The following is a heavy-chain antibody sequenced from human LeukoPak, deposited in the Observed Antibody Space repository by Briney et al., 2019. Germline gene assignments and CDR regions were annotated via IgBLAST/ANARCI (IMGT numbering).Heavy chain of an antibody. J-gene: IGHJ4*02. CDR1: GGSISSYC. D-gene: IGHD5-18*01. V-gene: IGHV4-59*01. CDR2: IYYTGSS. CDR3: ARRSYSYGHYYYFDF. Sequence: PSETLSLTCTVGGGSISSYCWSWIRQPPGKGLEWIGYIYYTGSSNYNPSLKSRVSISLDTSKNHFSLRLSSVTAADTAVYYCARRSYSYGHYYYFDFWGQGTLVTVSS.